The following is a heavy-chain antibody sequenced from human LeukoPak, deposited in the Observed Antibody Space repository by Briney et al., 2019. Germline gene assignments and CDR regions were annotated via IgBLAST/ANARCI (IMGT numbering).Heavy chain of an antibody. CDR1: GFTFSSYS. Sequence: GGSLRLSCAASGFTFSSYSMNWVRHAPGEGLEWVSSISSMISYIYYADSVKGRFTISTDNAKKTLYLHINSHIDKDRALYYVARLTDLNYGGTSDNLPPPPEYYMDVWGKGTTVTIPS. J-gene: IGHJ6*03. D-gene: IGHD4-23*01. CDR3: ARLTDLNYGGTSDNLPPPPEYYMDV. CDR2: ISSMISYI. V-gene: IGHV3-21*01.